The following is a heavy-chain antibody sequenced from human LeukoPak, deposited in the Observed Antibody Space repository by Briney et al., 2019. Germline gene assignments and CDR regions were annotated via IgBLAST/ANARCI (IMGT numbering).Heavy chain of an antibody. V-gene: IGHV3-23*01. Sequence: PGGSLRLSCAASGFTFSTNVMTWVRQAPGKGLEWVSSIGGSGGSPYHGNSVKGRFSISRDNSKNTLYLQMNSLRDEDTAVYYCAKGGIGSSSGLDCGGQGTLVTVSA. D-gene: IGHD5-18*01. CDR1: GFTFSTNV. CDR2: IGGSGGSP. CDR3: AKGGIGSSSGLDC. J-gene: IGHJ4*02.